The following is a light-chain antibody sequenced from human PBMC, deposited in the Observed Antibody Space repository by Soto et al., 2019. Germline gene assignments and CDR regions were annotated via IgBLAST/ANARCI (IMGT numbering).Light chain of an antibody. V-gene: IGLV2-14*01. CDR3: SSYTSTTTLM. Sequence: QSALTQPASVTGSPGQSITISCTGTNSDVGGCNCVSWYQQHPGKAPKLMIYDVAHRPSGVSDRFSGSRSGNTASLTISGLQAEDEADYYCSSYTSTTTLMFGGGTKLTVL. J-gene: IGLJ3*02. CDR2: DVA. CDR1: NSDVGGCNC.